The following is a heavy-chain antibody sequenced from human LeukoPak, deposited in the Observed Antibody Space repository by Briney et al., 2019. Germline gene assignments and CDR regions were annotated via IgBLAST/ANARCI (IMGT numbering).Heavy chain of an antibody. Sequence: GGSLRLSCAASGFTFSTYGMHWVRQAPGKGLEWVAVISYDGSNKYYADSVKGRFTISRDNSKNTLYLQMNSLRAEDTAVYYCAKEGGSYPVIFYYAMDVWGQGTTVTVSS. CDR3: AKEGGSYPVIFYYAMDV. CDR1: GFTFSTYG. CDR2: ISYDGSNK. V-gene: IGHV3-30*18. D-gene: IGHD1-26*01. J-gene: IGHJ6*02.